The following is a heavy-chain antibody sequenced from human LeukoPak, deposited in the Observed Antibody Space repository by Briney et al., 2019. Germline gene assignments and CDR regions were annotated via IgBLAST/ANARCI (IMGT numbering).Heavy chain of an antibody. Sequence: GGSLRLSCAASGFTFSSYSMNWVRQAPGKGLESVSSISSSSSYIYYADSVKGRFTISRDNAKNSLYLQMNSLRAEDTAVYYCATWPRGYSYGHYYYYYMDVWGKGTTVTVSS. CDR3: ATWPRGYSYGHYYYYYMDV. J-gene: IGHJ6*03. CDR2: ISSSSSYI. D-gene: IGHD5-18*01. CDR1: GFTFSSYS. V-gene: IGHV3-21*01.